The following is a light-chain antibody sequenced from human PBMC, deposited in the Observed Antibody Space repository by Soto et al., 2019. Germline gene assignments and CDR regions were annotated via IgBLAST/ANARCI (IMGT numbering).Light chain of an antibody. CDR3: QQYGSSPRT. CDR1: QSVSSSY. CDR2: GAS. Sequence: EIVWTQSPGTRSLSPGSRATLSCSASQSVSSSYLAWYQQKPGQAPRLLIYGASSRATGIPDRFSGSGSGTDFTLTISRLEPEDFAVYYCQQYGSSPRTFGQGTKVEIK. V-gene: IGKV3-20*01. J-gene: IGKJ1*01.